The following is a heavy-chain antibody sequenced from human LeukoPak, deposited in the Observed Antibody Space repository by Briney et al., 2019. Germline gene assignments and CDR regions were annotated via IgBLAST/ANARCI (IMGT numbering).Heavy chain of an antibody. D-gene: IGHD6-19*01. J-gene: IGHJ4*02. CDR3: ARHPFSAPFDY. CDR2: VYQTGDA. Sequence: SETLSLTCTVSGGSMNNYYWSWSRRPPGKGLEWIAYVYQTGDARYNPSLKSRVTISLDTSKNQFSLKVTSVTATDTAVYYCARHPFSAPFDYWGQGILVTVSS. CDR1: GGSMNNYY. V-gene: IGHV4-59*08.